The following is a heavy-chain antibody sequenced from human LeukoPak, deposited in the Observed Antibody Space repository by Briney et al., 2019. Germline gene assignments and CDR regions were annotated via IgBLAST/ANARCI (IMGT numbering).Heavy chain of an antibody. J-gene: IGHJ3*02. CDR3: AALGYAIFGVGDDAFDI. CDR1: GFTFSNSA. Sequence: TSVKDSCKASGFTFSNSALQWVRQARGQGLEWIGWIIFDSGKTYDAKKFQGRVPITRDMSTTTAYLELSSLRSKETAGHCCAALGYAIFGVGDDAFDIWGQGTMVTVSS. D-gene: IGHD3-3*01. V-gene: IGHV1-58*01. CDR2: IIFDSGKT.